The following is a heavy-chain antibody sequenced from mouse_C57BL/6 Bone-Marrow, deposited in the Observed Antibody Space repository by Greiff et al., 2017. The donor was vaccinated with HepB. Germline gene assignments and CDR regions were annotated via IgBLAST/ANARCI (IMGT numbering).Heavy chain of an antibody. J-gene: IGHJ4*01. D-gene: IGHD1-2*01. Sequence: VKLQESDAELVKPGASVKISCKVSGYTFTDHTIHWMKQRPEQGLEWIGYIYPRDGSTKYNEKFKGKATLTADKSSSTAYMQLNSLTSEDSAVYFCARGILRPDYYAMDYWGQGTSVTVSS. CDR3: ARGILRPDYYAMDY. CDR2: IYPRDGST. CDR1: GYTFTDHT. V-gene: IGHV1-78*01.